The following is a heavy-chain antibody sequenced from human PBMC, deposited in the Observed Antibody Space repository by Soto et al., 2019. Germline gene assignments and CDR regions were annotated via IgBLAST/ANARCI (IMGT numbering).Heavy chain of an antibody. CDR3: ASQHGGSWGYYFDY. Sequence: QVQLQESGPGLVKPSETLSLTCTVSGGSISSYYWSWIRQPPGKGLEWIGYIYYSGSTNYNPSLKSRVTISVDTSKNQFSLKLSSVTAADTAVYYCASQHGGSWGYYFDYWGQGTLVTVSS. CDR1: GGSISSYY. CDR2: IYYSGST. J-gene: IGHJ4*02. D-gene: IGHD2-15*01. V-gene: IGHV4-59*01.